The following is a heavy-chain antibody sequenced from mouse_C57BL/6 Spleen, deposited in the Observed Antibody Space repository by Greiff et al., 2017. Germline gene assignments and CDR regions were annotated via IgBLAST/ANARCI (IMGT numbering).Heavy chain of an antibody. CDR2: IDPSDSYT. D-gene: IGHD1-1*01. Sequence: VQLQQPGAELVKPGASVKLSCKASGYTFTSYWMQWVKQRPGQGLEWIGEIDPSDSYTNYNQKFKGKATLTVDTSSSTAYMQLSSLTSEDSAVYYCARRGGYGSSPFDYWGQGTTLTVSS. CDR1: GYTFTSYW. CDR3: ARRGGYGSSPFDY. J-gene: IGHJ2*01. V-gene: IGHV1-50*01.